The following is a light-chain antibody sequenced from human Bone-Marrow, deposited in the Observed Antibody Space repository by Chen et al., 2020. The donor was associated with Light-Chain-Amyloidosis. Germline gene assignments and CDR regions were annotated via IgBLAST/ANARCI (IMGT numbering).Light chain of an antibody. CDR2: DDS. V-gene: IGLV3-21*02. Sequence: SYVLTQPASVSVAPGQTARITCGGINIGSKRVHWYQQKPGQAPVVVVYDDSDRPSGIPERFSGSNSGNTATLTISRVEAGDEADYYCQVWDSSSDHLVFGGGTKLTVL. J-gene: IGLJ2*01. CDR1: NIGSKR. CDR3: QVWDSSSDHLV.